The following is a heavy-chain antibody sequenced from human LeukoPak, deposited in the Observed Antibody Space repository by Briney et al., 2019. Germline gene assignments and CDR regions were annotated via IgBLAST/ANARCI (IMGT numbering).Heavy chain of an antibody. D-gene: IGHD3-3*01. CDR1: GFTFDDYA. Sequence: GGSLRLSCSASGFTFDDYAMHWVRQAPGKGLEWVSGISWNSGSIGYADSVKGRFTISRDNAKNTLYLQMNSLRAEDTAVYYCAANPEYDFWSGYHYYMDVWGKGTTVTVSS. CDR2: ISWNSGSI. V-gene: IGHV3-9*01. CDR3: AANPEYDFWSGYHYYMDV. J-gene: IGHJ6*03.